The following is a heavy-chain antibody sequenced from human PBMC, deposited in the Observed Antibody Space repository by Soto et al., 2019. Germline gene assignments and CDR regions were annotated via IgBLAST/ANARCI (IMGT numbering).Heavy chain of an antibody. D-gene: IGHD5-18*01. V-gene: IGHV3-23*01. J-gene: IGHJ5*02. Sequence: PGGSLRLSCAASGFSFSSSAMSWVRQAPGKGLEWVSAISESGDNTFYADSVKGRFTISRENSNNALYLQMETLRAEDTALYFCAKGGYTYGLDPWGQGTLVTVSS. CDR3: AKGGYTYGLDP. CDR1: GFSFSSSA. CDR2: ISESGDNT.